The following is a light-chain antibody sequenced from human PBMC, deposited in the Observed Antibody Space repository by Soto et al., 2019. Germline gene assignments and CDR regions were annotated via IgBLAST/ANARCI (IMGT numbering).Light chain of an antibody. CDR2: DAS. V-gene: IGKV3-15*01. CDR3: QKYNNWPPLT. Sequence: EIVMTQSPATLSVSPGERAALSCRASQSVSSDLAWYQQRPGRAPRLLIYDASIRATGIPARFSGSGSGTEFTLTISSLQSEDFAVYYCQKYNNWPPLTFGGGTKVEIK. J-gene: IGKJ4*01. CDR1: QSVSSD.